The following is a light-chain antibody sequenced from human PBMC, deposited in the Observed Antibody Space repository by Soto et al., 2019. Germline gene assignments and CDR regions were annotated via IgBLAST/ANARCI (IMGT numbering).Light chain of an antibody. CDR3: GSYTSSSTLL. V-gene: IGLV2-14*01. Sequence: QSALTQPASVSGSPGQSITISCTGTSSDVGGYNYVSWYQQHPGKAPKLMIYDVSNRPSGVSNRFSGSKSGNTASLTISGLQAGDEGDYYCGSYTSSSTLLFGGGTKLTVL. CDR1: SSDVGGYNY. J-gene: IGLJ2*01. CDR2: DVS.